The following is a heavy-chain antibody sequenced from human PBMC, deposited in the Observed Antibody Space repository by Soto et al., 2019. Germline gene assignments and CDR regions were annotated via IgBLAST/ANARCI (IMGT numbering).Heavy chain of an antibody. D-gene: IGHD6-6*01. CDR3: ARGHVGIAARPYYYYYGMDV. Sequence: GASVKVSCKASGYTFTGYYMHWVRQAPGQGLEWMGWINPNSGGTNYAQKFQGRVTMTRDTSISTAYMELSRLRSDDTAVYYCARGHVGIAARPYYYYYGMDVWGQGTTVTVSS. CDR2: INPNSGGT. CDR1: GYTFTGYY. J-gene: IGHJ6*02. V-gene: IGHV1-2*02.